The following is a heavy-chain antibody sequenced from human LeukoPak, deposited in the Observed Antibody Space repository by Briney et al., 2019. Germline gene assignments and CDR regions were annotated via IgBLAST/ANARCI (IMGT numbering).Heavy chain of an antibody. CDR1: GGSISSYY. V-gene: IGHV4-4*07. Sequence: SETLSLTCTVSGGSISSYYWSWIRQPAGKGLEWIGRIYTSGSTNHNPSLKSRVTMSVDTSKNQFSLKLSSVTAADTAVYYCARHQRRSAPTDYWGQGTLVTVSS. D-gene: IGHD1-1*01. CDR2: IYTSGST. J-gene: IGHJ4*02. CDR3: ARHQRRSAPTDY.